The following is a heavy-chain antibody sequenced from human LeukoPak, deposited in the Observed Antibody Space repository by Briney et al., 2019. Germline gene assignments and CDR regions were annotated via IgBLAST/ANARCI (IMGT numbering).Heavy chain of an antibody. CDR3: ARGLPYHDY. CDR1: GGSFSGYY. J-gene: IGHJ4*02. D-gene: IGHD2-2*01. V-gene: IGHV4-34*01. Sequence: KSSETLSLTCAVYGGSFSGYYWSWIRQPPGKGLEWIGEINHSGSTNYNPSLKSRVTISVDTSKNQFSLKLSSVTAADTAVYYCARGLPYHDYWGQGTLVTASS. CDR2: INHSGST.